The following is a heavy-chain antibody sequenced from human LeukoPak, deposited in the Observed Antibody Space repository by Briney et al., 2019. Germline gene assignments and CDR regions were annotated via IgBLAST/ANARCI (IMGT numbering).Heavy chain of an antibody. Sequence: ASVKVSCKAPGYTFTDYYMHWVRQAPGQGLEWMGWIRPNSGGTNYAQKFQGRVTMTRDTSISTAYMELCRLRSDDTAVYYCASWINCSSTSCPPYYYYYMDVWGKGTTVTVSS. D-gene: IGHD2-2*01. CDR1: GYTFTDYY. CDR3: ASWINCSSTSCPPYYYYYMDV. V-gene: IGHV1-2*02. J-gene: IGHJ6*03. CDR2: IRPNSGGT.